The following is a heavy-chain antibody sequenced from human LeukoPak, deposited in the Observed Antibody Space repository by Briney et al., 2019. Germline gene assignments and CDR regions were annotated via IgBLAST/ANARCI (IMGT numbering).Heavy chain of an antibody. CDR3: ASINGSEDWNYYYGMDV. D-gene: IGHD3/OR15-3a*01. CDR1: GGSISSGGYS. J-gene: IGHJ6*02. CDR2: IYHSGST. Sequence: SQTLSLTCAVSGGSISSGGYSWSWIRQPPGKGLEWIGYIYHSGSTYYNPSLKSRVTISVDRSKNQFSLKLSSVTAADTAVYYCASINGSEDWNYYYGMDVWGQGTTVTVSS. V-gene: IGHV4-30-2*01.